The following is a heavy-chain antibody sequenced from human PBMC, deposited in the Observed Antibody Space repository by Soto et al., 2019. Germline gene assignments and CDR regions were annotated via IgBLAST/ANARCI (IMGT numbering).Heavy chain of an antibody. CDR3: AKDRRITMIEGAFDI. V-gene: IGHV3-23*01. D-gene: IGHD3-22*01. CDR1: GLSLCSYA. Sequence: LXLSCAASGLSLCSYAGSWFRKAKGKGLEWVSAVSGSGCSTYYADSGKGRFTISRDNSKNTLYLQMNSLRAEDTAVYYCAKDRRITMIEGAFDIWGQGTMVTVSS. CDR2: VSGSGCST. J-gene: IGHJ3*02.